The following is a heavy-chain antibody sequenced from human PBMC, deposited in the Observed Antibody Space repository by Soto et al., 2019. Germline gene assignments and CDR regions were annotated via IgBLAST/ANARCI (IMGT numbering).Heavy chain of an antibody. CDR1: GYTFTSHD. V-gene: IGHV1-8*01. CDR3: ASDMSTT. J-gene: IGHJ5*02. Sequence: QVQLVQSGAEVKKPGASVKVSCKASGYTFTSHDINWMRQTTGQGLEWMGWMNPNSGHTNYAQKFQARVTMTRDTPINTAYMELTNLRSEDTAIYYCASDMSTTWGQGTLVTVSS. CDR2: MNPNSGHT. D-gene: IGHD2-2*01.